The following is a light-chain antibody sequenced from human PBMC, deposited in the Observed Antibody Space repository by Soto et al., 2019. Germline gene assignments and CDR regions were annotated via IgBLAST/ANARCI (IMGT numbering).Light chain of an antibody. CDR2: GAS. CDR3: QQYNNWPQT. Sequence: EIVMTQSPDTLSVSPGARATLSCRASQSVSSNLAWYQQKPGQAPRLLIYGASTRATGIPARFSGSGSGTEFTLTISSLQSEDFAVYYCQQYNNWPQTFGQGTKVDIK. V-gene: IGKV3-15*01. J-gene: IGKJ1*01. CDR1: QSVSSN.